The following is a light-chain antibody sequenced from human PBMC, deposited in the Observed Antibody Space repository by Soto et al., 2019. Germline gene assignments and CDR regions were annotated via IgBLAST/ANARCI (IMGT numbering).Light chain of an antibody. J-gene: IGLJ2*01. V-gene: IGLV2-14*03. Sequence: QSALTQPASVSGSPGQSINIPCTGTDSDIGGYNYVSWYQHHPGKAPKVLIYDVTDRPSGVSNRFSGSKSGNTASLTISGLQAEDEADYYCSSYTRTATRVEFGGGTKLTVL. CDR1: DSDIGGYNY. CDR2: DVT. CDR3: SSYTRTATRVE.